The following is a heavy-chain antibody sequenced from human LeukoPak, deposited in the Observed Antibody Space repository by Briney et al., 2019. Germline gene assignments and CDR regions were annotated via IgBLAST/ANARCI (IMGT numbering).Heavy chain of an antibody. V-gene: IGHV4-59*12. J-gene: IGHJ3*02. CDR3: AKSNGYGLIDI. Sequence: SETLSLTCTVSGGSISSYYWSWIRQPPGKGLEWIGYIYYSGRSTYYNPSLKSRVTISIDTSKNQFSLKLSSMTAADTAVYYCAKSNGYGLIDIWGQGTMVTVSS. CDR1: GGSISSYY. D-gene: IGHD3-22*01. CDR2: IYYSGRST.